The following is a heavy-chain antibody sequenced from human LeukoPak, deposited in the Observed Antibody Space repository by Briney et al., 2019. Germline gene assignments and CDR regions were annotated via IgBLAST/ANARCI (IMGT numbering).Heavy chain of an antibody. D-gene: IGHD1-26*01. CDR2: ISAYNGNT. CDR1: GYTFTSYG. CDR3: ARDTRLDIVGATTSYYGMDV. J-gene: IGHJ6*02. V-gene: IGHV1-18*01. Sequence: ASVKVSCKASGYTFTSYGISWVRQAPGQGLEWMGWISAYNGNTNYAQKLQGRVTMTTDTSTSTAYMELRSLRSDDTAVYYCARDTRLDIVGATTSYYGMDVWGQGTTVTVPS.